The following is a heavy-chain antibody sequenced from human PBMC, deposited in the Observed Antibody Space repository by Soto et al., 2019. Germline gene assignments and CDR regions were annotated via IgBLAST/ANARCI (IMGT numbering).Heavy chain of an antibody. Sequence: ASVKVSCKASGYKFTTYFMHWVRQAPGQGLEWMGMIHPSGDTGYGQKFRGRVTMTIDTSTTTAYMELRNLTSEDTAIYFSVRGYCTTTPCSGDFQHWGQGTLVTVSS. D-gene: IGHD2-8*01. CDR3: VRGYCTTTPCSGDFQH. J-gene: IGHJ1*01. CDR2: IHPSGDT. CDR1: GYKFTTYF. V-gene: IGHV1-46*01.